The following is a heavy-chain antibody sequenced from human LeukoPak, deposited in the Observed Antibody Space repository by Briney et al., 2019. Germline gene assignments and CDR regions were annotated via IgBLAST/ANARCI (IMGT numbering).Heavy chain of an antibody. CDR2: IYYSGST. Sequence: SETLSLTCTVSGGSISSSSYYWGWIRQPPGKGLEWIGSIYYSGSTYYNPSLKSRVTISVDTSKNQFSLKLSSVTAADTAVYYCARATRGGVVIIQNWFDPWGQGTLVTVSS. J-gene: IGHJ5*02. D-gene: IGHD3-3*01. CDR1: GGSISSSSYY. V-gene: IGHV4-39*07. CDR3: ARATRGGVVIIQNWFDP.